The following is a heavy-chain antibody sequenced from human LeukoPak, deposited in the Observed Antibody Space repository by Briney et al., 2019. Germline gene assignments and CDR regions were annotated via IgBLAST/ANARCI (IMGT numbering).Heavy chain of an antibody. J-gene: IGHJ5*02. Sequence: PGGSLRLSCAASGFTFSSYVMHWVRQAPGKGLEWVAFIRYDGSNKYYADSVKGRFTISRDNAKNSLYLQMNSLRAEDTAVYYCARDLYSSSPRNRRDWFDPWGQGTLVTVSS. CDR1: GFTFSSYV. D-gene: IGHD6-6*01. CDR3: ARDLYSSSPRNRRDWFDP. V-gene: IGHV3-30*02. CDR2: IRYDGSNK.